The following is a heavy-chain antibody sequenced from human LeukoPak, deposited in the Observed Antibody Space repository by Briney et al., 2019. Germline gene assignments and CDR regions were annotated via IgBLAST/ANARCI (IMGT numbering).Heavy chain of an antibody. D-gene: IGHD3-10*01. V-gene: IGHV3-11*01. J-gene: IGHJ3*02. CDR1: GFTFSDYY. Sequence: GGSLRPSCAASGFTFSDYYMYWIRQAPGKGLEWVSYISGSGSTIYYADSVKGRFTISRDNAKNSLYLQMNSLRAEDTAVYYCARVSYYGSGSQRKNDAFDIWGQGTMVTVSS. CDR2: ISGSGSTI. CDR3: ARVSYYGSGSQRKNDAFDI.